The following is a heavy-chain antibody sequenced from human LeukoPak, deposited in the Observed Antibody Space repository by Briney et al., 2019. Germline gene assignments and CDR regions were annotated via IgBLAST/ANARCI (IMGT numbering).Heavy chain of an antibody. D-gene: IGHD6-13*01. CDR1: GYTFTSYG. V-gene: IGHV1-18*01. CDR3: AREVSTAGPYYYYYYYMDV. J-gene: IGHJ6*03. CDR2: ISAYNGNT. Sequence: GASVKVSCKASGYTFTSYGISWVRQAPGQGLEWMGWISAYNGNTNYAQKLQGRVTMTTDASTSTAYMELRSLRSDDTAVYYCAREVSTAGPYYYYYYYMDVRGKGTTVTVSS.